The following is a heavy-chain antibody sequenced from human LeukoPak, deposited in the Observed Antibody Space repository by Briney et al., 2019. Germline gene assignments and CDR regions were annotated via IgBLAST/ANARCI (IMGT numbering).Heavy chain of an antibody. CDR2: INHSGST. V-gene: IGHV4-34*01. Sequence: SETLSLTCAVYGGSFSGYYWSWIRQPPGKGLEWIGEINHSGSTNYSPSLKSRVTISVDTSKNQFSLKLSSVTAADTAVYYCARGPGIAVAGYFDYWGQGTLVTVSS. CDR1: GGSFSGYY. CDR3: ARGPGIAVAGYFDY. D-gene: IGHD6-19*01. J-gene: IGHJ4*02.